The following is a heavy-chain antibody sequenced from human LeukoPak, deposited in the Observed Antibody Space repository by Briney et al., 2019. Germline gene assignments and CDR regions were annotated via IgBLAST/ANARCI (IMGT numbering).Heavy chain of an antibody. CDR2: IYHSGST. CDR3: ARGEGGAADY. Sequence: SETLSLTCTVSGGSIRSSYYYWGWIRQPPGKGLEWIGSIYHSGSTYYNPSLKSRVTISVDRSKNQFSLKLSSVTAADTAVYYCARGEGGAADYWGQGTLVTVSS. V-gene: IGHV4-39*07. D-gene: IGHD1-26*01. CDR1: GGSIRSSYYY. J-gene: IGHJ4*02.